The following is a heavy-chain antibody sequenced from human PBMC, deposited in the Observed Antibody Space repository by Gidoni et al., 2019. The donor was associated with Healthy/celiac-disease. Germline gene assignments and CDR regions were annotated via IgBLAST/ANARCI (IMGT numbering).Heavy chain of an antibody. D-gene: IGHD3-10*01. CDR1: GGSISSSSYY. J-gene: IGHJ4*02. CDR3: AKSQPGRGGSGTAFDY. CDR2: IYYSGST. Sequence: QLQLQESGPGLVKLSETLSLTCTVSGGSISSSSYYWGWIRQPPGKGLEWIGSIYYSGSTYYNPSLKSRVTISVDTSKNQFSLKLSSVTAADTAVYYCAKSQPGRGGSGTAFDYWGQGTLVTVSS. V-gene: IGHV4-39*01.